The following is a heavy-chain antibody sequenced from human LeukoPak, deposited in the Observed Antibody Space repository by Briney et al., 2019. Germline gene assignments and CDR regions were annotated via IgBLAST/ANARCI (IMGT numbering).Heavy chain of an antibody. D-gene: IGHD3-10*01. CDR1: GGSISSTSYH. CDR3: ARYASGSYYWFDP. CDR2: VYYIGSA. J-gene: IGHJ5*02. V-gene: IGHV4-39*01. Sequence: SETLSLTCTFSGGSISSTSYHWAWIRQPPGKGLEWIATVYYIGSAYYNPSLKSRVTISVDTSKSQFSLKLSSVTTADTALYYCARYASGSYYWFDPWGQGTLVTVSS.